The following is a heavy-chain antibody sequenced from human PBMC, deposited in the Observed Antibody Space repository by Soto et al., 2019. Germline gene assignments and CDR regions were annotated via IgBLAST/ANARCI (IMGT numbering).Heavy chain of an antibody. CDR2: INNAGTT. CDR1: GFDASVNF. J-gene: IGHJ6*02. V-gene: IGHV3-66*01. CDR3: VRDNYYCGMDV. Sequence: EVPLVESGGTLVQPGGSQKLSCAASGFDASVNFMTWVRQAPGKGLEWVTAINNAGTTFYADSVKGRFSISRDDSKNTLYLQMYCLRVEGRAMYYCVRDNYYCGMDVWGQGTAVTVSS.